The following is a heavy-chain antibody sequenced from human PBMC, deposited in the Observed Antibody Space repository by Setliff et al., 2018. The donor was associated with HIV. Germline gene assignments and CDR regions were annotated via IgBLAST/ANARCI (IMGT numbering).Heavy chain of an antibody. D-gene: IGHD3-10*01. J-gene: IGHJ4*02. CDR1: RGSISSGGYY. CDR3: ARTMLRGVLALDS. Sequence: SETLSLTCTVSRGSISSGGYYWSWIRQHPERGLEWIGYIYYNGITYYSPSLRSRVIMSLDTSKMQFSLKLGSVTAADTAVYYCARTMLRGVLALDSWGQGTVVTVSS. CDR2: IYYNGIT. V-gene: IGHV4-31*03.